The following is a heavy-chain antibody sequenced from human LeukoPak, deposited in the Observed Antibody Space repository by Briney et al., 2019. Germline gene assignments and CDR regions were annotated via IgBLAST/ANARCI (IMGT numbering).Heavy chain of an antibody. CDR1: GGSISSGGYS. Sequence: PSQTLSLTCAVSGGSISSGGYSWSWIRQPPGKGLEWIGYIYYSDTSYYNPSLKSRVTISVDTSKNQFSLKLSSVTAADTAVYYCASHSGGYAYWGQGTLVTVSS. D-gene: IGHD5-12*01. J-gene: IGHJ4*02. V-gene: IGHV4-30-4*07. CDR3: ASHSGGYAY. CDR2: IYYSDTS.